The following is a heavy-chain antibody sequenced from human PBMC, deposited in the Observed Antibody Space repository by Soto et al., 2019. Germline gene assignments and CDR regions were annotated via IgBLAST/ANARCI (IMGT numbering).Heavy chain of an antibody. CDR2: IDYSGST. Sequence: PSETLSLTCTVSGGSINSGGYYWGWIRQHPGKGLEWIGYIDYSGSTYYNPSLKSGVTMSLDTSQSQFSLKLSSVTAADTAVYYCARVGPYGRNCFDPWGQGTLVTVSS. V-gene: IGHV4-31*03. CDR3: ARVGPYGRNCFDP. D-gene: IGHD1-26*01. CDR1: GGSINSGGYY. J-gene: IGHJ5*02.